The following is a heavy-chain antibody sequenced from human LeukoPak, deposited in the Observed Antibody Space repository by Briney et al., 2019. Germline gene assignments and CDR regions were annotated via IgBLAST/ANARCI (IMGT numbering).Heavy chain of an antibody. V-gene: IGHV1-2*02. D-gene: IGHD3-3*01. J-gene: IGHJ5*02. CDR3: ARPNDFSWFDP. CDR1: GYTFTAYY. CDR2: ISPNSGGT. Sequence: ASVKVTCKTSGYTFTAYYIHWVRQAPGQGLEWTGWISPNSGGTNYAQKFQGRVTMTRDTSISTAYMELSRLRSDDTAVYYCARPNDFSWFDPWGQGTLVTVSS.